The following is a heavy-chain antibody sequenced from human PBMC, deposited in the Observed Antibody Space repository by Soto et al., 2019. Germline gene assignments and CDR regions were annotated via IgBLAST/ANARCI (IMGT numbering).Heavy chain of an antibody. Sequence: ETLSLTCTVSGGSISSSSYYWGWIRQPPGKGLEWIGSIYYSGSTYYNPSLKSRVTISVDTSKNQFSLKLSSVTAADTAVYYCARADYYYDSSGYYRSLYFDYWGQGTLVTVSS. J-gene: IGHJ4*02. CDR3: ARADYYYDSSGYYRSLYFDY. CDR2: IYYSGST. CDR1: GGSISSSSYY. D-gene: IGHD3-22*01. V-gene: IGHV4-39*01.